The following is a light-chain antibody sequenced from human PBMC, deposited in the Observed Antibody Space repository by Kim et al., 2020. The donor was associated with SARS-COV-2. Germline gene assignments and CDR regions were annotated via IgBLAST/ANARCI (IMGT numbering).Light chain of an antibody. CDR1: QSFGFN. V-gene: IGKV3-20*01. CDR2: GAS. J-gene: IGKJ2*01. CDR3: QKYGSSSYT. Sequence: EIVLTQSPGTLSLSPGERVTLSCRASQSFGFNLAWYQQKPGQAPRILIYGASNRARGIPDRFSGSGSGTDFTLTISRLEPEDFAVYYCQKYGSSSYTLGQGTKLEI.